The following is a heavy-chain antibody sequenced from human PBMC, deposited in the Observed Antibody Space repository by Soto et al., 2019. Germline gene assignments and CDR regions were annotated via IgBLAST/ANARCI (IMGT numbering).Heavy chain of an antibody. CDR3: ARDPVSDYGDYGGVNY. D-gene: IGHD4-17*01. CDR1: GGSISSGDFY. J-gene: IGHJ4*02. CDR2: IYYSGST. Sequence: PSETLSLTCTVSGGSISSGDFYWSWIRQPPGKGLEWIGYIYYSGSTYYNPSLKSRVTISVDTSKNQFSLKLSSVTAADTAVYYCARDPVSDYGDYGGVNYWGQGTLVTVSS. V-gene: IGHV4-30-4*01.